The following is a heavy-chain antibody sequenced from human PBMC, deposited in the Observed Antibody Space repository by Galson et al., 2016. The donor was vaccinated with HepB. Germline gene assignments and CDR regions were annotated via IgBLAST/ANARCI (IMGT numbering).Heavy chain of an antibody. D-gene: IGHD2-15*01. CDR2: IWYDGSDK. V-gene: IGHV3-33*01. J-gene: IGHJ2*01. CDR3: TRDKRLLTHLWNFDL. Sequence: SLRLSCAASGFTLSDYSMYWFRQAPGEGLEWVAIIWYDGSDKFYAGSVKGRFTISRDNSNNTMFLQMNNLRVEDTAVYYWTRDKRLLTHLWNFDLWGRGTPVSVSS. CDR1: GFTLSDYS.